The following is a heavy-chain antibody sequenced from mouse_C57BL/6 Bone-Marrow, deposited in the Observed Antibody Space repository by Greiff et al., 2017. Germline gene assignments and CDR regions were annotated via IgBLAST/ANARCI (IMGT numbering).Heavy chain of an antibody. Sequence: EVKVVESGTVLARPGASVKMSCKTSGYTFTSYWMHWVKQRPGQGLEWIGAIYPGNSDTSYNQKFKGKAKLTAVTSASTAYMELSSLTNEDSAVYYCTREVITTVVAPYWYFDVWGTGTTVTVSS. CDR3: TREVITTVVAPYWYFDV. V-gene: IGHV1-5*01. J-gene: IGHJ1*03. CDR1: GYTFTSYW. CDR2: IYPGNSDT. D-gene: IGHD1-1*01.